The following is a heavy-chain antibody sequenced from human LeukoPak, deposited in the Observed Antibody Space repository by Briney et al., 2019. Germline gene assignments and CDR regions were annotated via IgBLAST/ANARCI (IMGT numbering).Heavy chain of an antibody. CDR1: GFTVSNYN. V-gene: IGHV3-48*01. D-gene: IGHD3-10*01. J-gene: IGHJ4*02. CDR2: ISISSNII. Sequence: PGGSLRLSCAASGFTVSNYNMNWVRQPPGKGLQWVSYISISSNIIYYADSVKGRFTISRDNAKNSLFLQMNSLRAEDTAVYYCARDFAREFTIDYWGQGTLVTVSS. CDR3: ARDFAREFTIDY.